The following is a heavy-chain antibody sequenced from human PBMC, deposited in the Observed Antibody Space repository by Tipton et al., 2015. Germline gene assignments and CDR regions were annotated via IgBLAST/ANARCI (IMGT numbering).Heavy chain of an antibody. CDR1: GGSVSSGSAYH. V-gene: IGHV4-61*01. Sequence: GLVKPSETLSLTCTVSGGSVSSGSAYHWSWIRQPPGKGLEWIGNIDYSGTKNYNPSLKSRVTISLDTSKNQFSLKLSSVTAADTAVYYCARVPDSGFDAFDIWGQGTMATVSS. D-gene: IGHD5-12*01. J-gene: IGHJ3*02. CDR3: ARVPDSGFDAFDI. CDR2: IDYSGTK.